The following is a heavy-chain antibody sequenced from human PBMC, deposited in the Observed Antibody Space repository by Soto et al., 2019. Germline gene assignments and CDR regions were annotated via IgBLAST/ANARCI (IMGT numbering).Heavy chain of an antibody. J-gene: IGHJ4*02. D-gene: IGHD6-13*01. V-gene: IGHV3-30*18. Sequence: PGGSMRLSCAASGFTFGGYGLHWVRQATGKGPEWVAVISYDGSNQYYADSVKGRFTIARDNSKNTLYLQMNSRRAADTVFYSCAKDFIAGAVTGYWGKGTLDTVS. CDR1: GFTFGGYG. CDR2: ISYDGSNQ. CDR3: AKDFIAGAVTGY.